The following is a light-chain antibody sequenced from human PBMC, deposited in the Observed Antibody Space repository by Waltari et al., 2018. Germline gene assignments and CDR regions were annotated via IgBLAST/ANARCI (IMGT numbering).Light chain of an antibody. J-gene: IGLJ1*01. V-gene: IGLV2-14*01. CDR1: SSDVGGYNS. Sequence: QSALTQPASVSGSPGQSITFSCTGSSSDVGGYNSVSWYQQHPGKAPKLLIYEFIHRPLGVSNRFSGSTSGNTASLTISGLQAEDEADYYCSSYTRANSYVFGTGTKVTVL. CDR2: EFI. CDR3: SSYTRANSYV.